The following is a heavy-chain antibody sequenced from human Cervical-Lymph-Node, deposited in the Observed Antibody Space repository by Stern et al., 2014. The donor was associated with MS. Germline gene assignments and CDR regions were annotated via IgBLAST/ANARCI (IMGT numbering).Heavy chain of an antibody. CDR2: MIPNTGTP. J-gene: IGHJ5*02. CDR3: PRSGVFRFFAEAWFDP. Sequence: VQLVQSGAEVKKPGASVKVSCKASGYTFTKYAISWVRQATGQGLEWMGWMIPNTGTPGYVQKFQGRVSITRNHSTTTDDQALCSMTSEDTAVYFCPRSGVFRFFAEAWFDPWGQGTQVTVSS. D-gene: IGHD3-3*01. CDR1: GYTFTKYA. V-gene: IGHV1-8*01.